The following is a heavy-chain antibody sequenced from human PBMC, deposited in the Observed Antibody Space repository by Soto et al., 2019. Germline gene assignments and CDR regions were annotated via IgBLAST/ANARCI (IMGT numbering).Heavy chain of an antibody. Sequence: PGWSLRLSCAASGFTLSNYAMSGVRQAPGKGLECVSAISSSGGSTYYADSVKGRFTISRDNSKNLLYLQMSSLTSEDTAVLYCAVVAGRYWFACWGQGTLVTVSS. J-gene: IGHJ1*01. CDR1: GFTLSNYA. CDR3: AVVAGRYWFAC. D-gene: IGHD6-19*01. CDR2: ISSSGGST. V-gene: IGHV3-23*01.